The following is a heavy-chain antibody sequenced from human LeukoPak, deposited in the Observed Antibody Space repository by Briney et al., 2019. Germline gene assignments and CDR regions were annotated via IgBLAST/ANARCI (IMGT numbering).Heavy chain of an antibody. CDR3: ARGTGWDFWTITTYYYYYMDV. V-gene: IGHV1-8*03. CDR1: GYTFTSYD. D-gene: IGHD3/OR15-3a*01. CDR2: MNPNSGNT. Sequence: ASVKVSCKASGYTFTSYDINWVRQATGQGLEWMGWMNPNSGNTGYAQKFQGRVTITRNTSISTAYMELSSLRSEDTAVYYCARGTGWDFWTITTYYYYYMDVWGKGTTVTISS. J-gene: IGHJ6*03.